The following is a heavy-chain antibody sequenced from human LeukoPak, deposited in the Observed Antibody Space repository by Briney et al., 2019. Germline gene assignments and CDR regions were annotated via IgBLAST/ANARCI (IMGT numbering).Heavy chain of an antibody. D-gene: IGHD3-22*01. Sequence: SETLSLTCTVSGGSISSYYWSWIRQPAGKGLEWIGGIYTSGSTNYNPSLKSRVTISVDTSKNQFSLKLSSVTAADTAVYYCARAPTYDSSGYFDYWGQGTLVTVSS. V-gene: IGHV4-4*07. CDR2: IYTSGST. CDR3: ARAPTYDSSGYFDY. CDR1: GGSISSYY. J-gene: IGHJ4*02.